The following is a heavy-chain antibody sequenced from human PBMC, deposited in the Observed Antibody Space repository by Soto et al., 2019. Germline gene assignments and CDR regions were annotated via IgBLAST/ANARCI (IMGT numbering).Heavy chain of an antibody. CDR1: GFTFSSYG. Sequence: VGSLRLSCAASGFTFSSYGMHWVRQAPGKGLEWVAVISYDGSNKYYADSVKGRFTISRDNSKNTLYLQMNSLRAEDTAVYYCAKDQIDSSGYWHFDYWGQGTLVTVSS. J-gene: IGHJ4*02. CDR2: ISYDGSNK. CDR3: AKDQIDSSGYWHFDY. D-gene: IGHD3-22*01. V-gene: IGHV3-30*18.